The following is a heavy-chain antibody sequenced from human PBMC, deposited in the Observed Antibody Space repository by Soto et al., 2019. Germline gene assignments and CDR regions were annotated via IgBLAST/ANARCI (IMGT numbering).Heavy chain of an antibody. D-gene: IGHD3-10*01. CDR2: ISSSSSYT. CDR1: GFTFSDYY. V-gene: IGHV3-11*06. CDR3: ARDLNYYGSGSPYDY. J-gene: IGHJ4*02. Sequence: PGGSLRLSCAASGFTFSDYYMSWIRQAPGKGLEWVSYISSSSSYTNYADSVKGRFTISRDNAKNSLYLQMNSLRAEDTAVYYCARDLNYYGSGSPYDYWGQGTLVTVSS.